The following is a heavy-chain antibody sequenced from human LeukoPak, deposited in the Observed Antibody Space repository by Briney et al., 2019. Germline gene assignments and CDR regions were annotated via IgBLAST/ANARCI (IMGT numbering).Heavy chain of an antibody. CDR1: GFTFSSYS. J-gene: IGHJ2*01. D-gene: IGHD5-24*01. CDR3: ARHSRRRWLQPLKYFDL. CDR2: INHSGST. V-gene: IGHV4-34*01. Sequence: GSLRLSCAASGFTFSSYSMNWIRQPPGKGLESIGEINHSGSTNYNPSLKSRVTISVDTSKNQFSLKLSSVTAADTAVYYCARHSRRRWLQPLKYFDLWGRGTLVTVSS.